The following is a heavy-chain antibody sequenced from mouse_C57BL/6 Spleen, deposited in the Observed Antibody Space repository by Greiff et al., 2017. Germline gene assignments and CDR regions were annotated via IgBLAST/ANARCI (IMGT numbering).Heavy chain of an antibody. J-gene: IGHJ3*01. CDR3: ARERTNVEGVPWFAY. CDR1: GYTFNSYW. Sequence: QVQLQQPGAELVKPGASVKLSCKASGYTFNSYWMHWVKQRPGQGLEWIGMIHPNRGSTNYNEKFKSKATLTVEKSSSTAYMQLSSLTAEDSAVYYCARERTNVEGVPWFAYWGQGTLVTVSA. V-gene: IGHV1-64*01. CDR2: IHPNRGST. D-gene: IGHD1-3*01.